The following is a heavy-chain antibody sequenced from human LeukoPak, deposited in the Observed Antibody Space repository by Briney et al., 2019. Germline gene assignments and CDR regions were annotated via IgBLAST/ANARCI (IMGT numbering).Heavy chain of an antibody. J-gene: IGHJ3*02. CDR3: ARDSGNYLDAFDI. CDR2: ISGSGDST. D-gene: IGHD1-7*01. Sequence: GGSLRLSCAASGFTFSNYAMRWVRQAPGKGLEWVSGISGSGDSTYYADSVKGRFTISRDNAKNSLYLQMNSLRAEDTAVYYCARDSGNYLDAFDIWGQGTMVTVSS. CDR1: GFTFSNYA. V-gene: IGHV3-23*01.